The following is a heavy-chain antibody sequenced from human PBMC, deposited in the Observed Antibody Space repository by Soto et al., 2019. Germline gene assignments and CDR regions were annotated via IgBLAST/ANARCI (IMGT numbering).Heavy chain of an antibody. Sequence: QLQLQESGPGLVKPSETLSLTCTVSGGSISSSSYYWGWIRQPPGKGLEWIGSIYYSGSTYYNPSLKSRVTISVDTSKNQFSLKLSSVTAADTAVYYCASRYYYDSSSARGHAFDIWGQGTMVTVSS. CDR1: GGSISSSSYY. D-gene: IGHD3-22*01. V-gene: IGHV4-39*01. J-gene: IGHJ3*02. CDR2: IYYSGST. CDR3: ASRYYYDSSSARGHAFDI.